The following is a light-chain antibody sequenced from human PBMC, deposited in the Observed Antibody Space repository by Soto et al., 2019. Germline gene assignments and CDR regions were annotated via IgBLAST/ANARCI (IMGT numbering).Light chain of an antibody. V-gene: IGKV3-15*01. CDR1: QSVSSN. Sequence: EIVMTQSPATLSVSPGERATLSCRASQSVSSNLAWYQQKPVQAPRLLNYGASTRSTAIPARFSVSGSGTEFTLTISSLQSDAFAVYYCQQYNNWPRRAFGQGTQVEIQ. CDR2: GAS. J-gene: IGKJ1*01. CDR3: QQYNNWPRRA.